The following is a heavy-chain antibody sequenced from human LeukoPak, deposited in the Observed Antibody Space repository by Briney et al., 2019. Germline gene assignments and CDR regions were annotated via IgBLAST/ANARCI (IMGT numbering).Heavy chain of an antibody. D-gene: IGHD3-10*01. Sequence: GRSLRLSCAASGFSSSNFGMHWVRQAPGKGLEWVAVISHDGSLKYYLDSVKGRFTISRDNSKNTLYLQMDSLRVEDTAVYYCAKKNSYGSGAGDPLDVWGHGTLVTVSS. CDR1: GFSSSNFG. CDR3: AKKNSYGSGAGDPLDV. CDR2: ISHDGSLK. V-gene: IGHV3-30*18. J-gene: IGHJ3*01.